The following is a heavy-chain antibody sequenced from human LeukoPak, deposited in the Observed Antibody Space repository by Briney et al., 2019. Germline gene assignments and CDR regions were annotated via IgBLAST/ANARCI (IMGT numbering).Heavy chain of an antibody. CDR2: VRYAGDT. V-gene: IGHV4-38-2*01. D-gene: IGHD5-24*01. Sequence: ASETLSLTCGVSDVSISSGHYWGWIRQSPGTGLAWIGSVRYAGDTYYHPSLDARATISLDTSKNQFSLKLNSVTAADTAVYFCIRDRPSGYFDLWGQGILVTVSS. CDR3: IRDRPSGYFDL. J-gene: IGHJ4*02. CDR1: DVSISSGHY.